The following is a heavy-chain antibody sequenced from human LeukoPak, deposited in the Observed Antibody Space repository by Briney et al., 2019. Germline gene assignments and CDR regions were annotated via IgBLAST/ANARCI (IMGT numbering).Heavy chain of an antibody. CDR1: GFTFSSYG. V-gene: IGHV3-30*02. Sequence: PGGSLRLSCAASGFTFSSYGMHWVRQAPGKGLERVAFIRYDGSNKYYADSVKGRFTISRDNSKNTLYLQMNSLRAEDTAVYYCAKDAEAMVRGVTLFDYWGQGTLVTVSS. CDR3: AKDAEAMVRGVTLFDY. J-gene: IGHJ4*02. D-gene: IGHD3-10*01. CDR2: IRYDGSNK.